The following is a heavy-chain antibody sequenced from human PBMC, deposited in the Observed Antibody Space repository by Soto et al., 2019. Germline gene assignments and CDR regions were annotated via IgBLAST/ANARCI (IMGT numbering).Heavy chain of an antibody. V-gene: IGHV4-31*03. D-gene: IGHD3-22*01. Sequence: SETLSLTCTVSGGSISSGGYYWSWIRQHPGKGLEWIGYIYYSGSTYYNPSLKSRVTISVDTSKNQFSLKLSSVTAADAAVYYCARYYYDSSGYSNYFDYWGQGTLVTVSS. CDR3: ARYYYDSSGYSNYFDY. CDR2: IYYSGST. CDR1: GGSISSGGYY. J-gene: IGHJ4*02.